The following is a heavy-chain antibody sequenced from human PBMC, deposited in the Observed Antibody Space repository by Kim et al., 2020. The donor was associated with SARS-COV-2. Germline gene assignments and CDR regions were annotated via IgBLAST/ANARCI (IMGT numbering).Heavy chain of an antibody. CDR1: GGSFSGYY. CDR2: INHSGST. J-gene: IGHJ2*01. CDR3: ARGGGSYWYFDL. V-gene: IGHV4-34*01. D-gene: IGHD1-26*01. Sequence: SETLSLTCAVYGGSFSGYYWSWIRQPPGKGLEWIGEINHSGSTNYNPSLKSRVTISVDTSKNQFSLKLSSVTAADTAVYYCARGGGSYWYFDLWGRGTLVTVSS.